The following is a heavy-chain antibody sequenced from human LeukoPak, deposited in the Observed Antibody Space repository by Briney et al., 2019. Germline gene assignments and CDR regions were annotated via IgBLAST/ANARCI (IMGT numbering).Heavy chain of an antibody. CDR2: IYSGGTT. V-gene: IGHV3-66*01. CDR1: GFTDSSNY. D-gene: IGHD5-18*01. J-gene: IGHJ4*02. CDR3: AREVLDTAMALGY. Sequence: GRSLRLSRAASGFTDSSNYMSWVRQAPGKGLEWVSIIYSGGTTYYADSVKGRFTISRDNSKNTLYLQMNSLRAEDTAVYYCAREVLDTAMALGYWGQGTLVTVSS.